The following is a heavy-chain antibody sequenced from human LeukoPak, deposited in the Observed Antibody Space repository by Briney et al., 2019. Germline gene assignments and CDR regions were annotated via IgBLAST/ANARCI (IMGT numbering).Heavy chain of an antibody. CDR1: GFTFNKYW. D-gene: IGHD2/OR15-2a*01. CDR2: IDNNGVET. J-gene: IGHJ5*02. Sequence: PGGSLRLSCVASGFTFNKYWMHWVRQIPGEGLVWVSRIDNNGVETVYADSVKGRFTISRDNAKNTLYLQMNSLRAEDTAVYYCAKDSLLWVPNWFDPWGQGTLVTVSS. CDR3: AKDSLLWVPNWFDP. V-gene: IGHV3-74*01.